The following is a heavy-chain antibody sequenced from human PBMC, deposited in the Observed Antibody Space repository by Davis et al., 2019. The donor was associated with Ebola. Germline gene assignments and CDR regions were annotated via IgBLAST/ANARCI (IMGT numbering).Heavy chain of an antibody. CDR1: GFTFSSYS. V-gene: IGHV3-7*03. Sequence: GESLKISCAASGFTFSSYSMNWVRQAPGKGLEWVANIRPDGSEEQYVDSLKGRITISRDNAKNSLYLQVNSLKTEDTAVYYCNRDLKQPRPSYYDGMDAWGQGTTVTVSS. J-gene: IGHJ6*02. CDR3: NRDLKQPRPSYYDGMDA. CDR2: IRPDGSEE. D-gene: IGHD6-6*01.